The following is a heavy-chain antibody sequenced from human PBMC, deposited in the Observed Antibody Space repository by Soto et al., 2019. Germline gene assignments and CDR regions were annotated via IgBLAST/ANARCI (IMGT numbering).Heavy chain of an antibody. Sequence: QVQLQESGPGLVKPSQTLSLTCTVSGGSISSGGYYWSWIRQHPGKGLEWIGYIYYSGSTYYNPSLESRVTISVDTSKNQFSLKLSSVTAADTAVYYCARASPGYCSGGSCYRFDYWGQGTLVTVSS. J-gene: IGHJ4*02. CDR3: ARASPGYCSGGSCYRFDY. D-gene: IGHD2-15*01. CDR1: GGSISSGGYY. CDR2: IYYSGST. V-gene: IGHV4-31*03.